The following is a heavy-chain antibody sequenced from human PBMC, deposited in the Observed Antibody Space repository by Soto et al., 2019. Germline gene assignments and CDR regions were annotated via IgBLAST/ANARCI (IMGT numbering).Heavy chain of an antibody. D-gene: IGHD2-15*01. CDR2: INPNGGST. Sequence: QVRLVQSGAEVKKPGASVKVSCKASGYIFTNYYIHWVRQAPGQGLEWMAIINPNGGSTNCAQEFQGRITLTRDTSTSTVYMDLSSLTSVDTAVYYCARGLYSGDKWGHGTLVNVSS. V-gene: IGHV1-46*01. CDR1: GYIFTNYY. J-gene: IGHJ4*01. CDR3: ARGLYSGDK.